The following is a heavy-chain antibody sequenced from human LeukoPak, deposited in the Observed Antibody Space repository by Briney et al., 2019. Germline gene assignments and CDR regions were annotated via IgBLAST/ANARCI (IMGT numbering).Heavy chain of an antibody. J-gene: IGHJ6*02. Sequence: GGSLRLSCAASGFTFSSYAMSWVRQAPGKGLEWVSAISGSGGSTYYADSVKGRFTTSRDNSKNTLYLQMNSLRAEDTAVYYCAKDRRPEYCSSTSCYDYYYGMDVWGQGTTVTVSS. D-gene: IGHD2-2*01. CDR1: GFTFSSYA. CDR2: ISGSGGST. CDR3: AKDRRPEYCSSTSCYDYYYGMDV. V-gene: IGHV3-23*01.